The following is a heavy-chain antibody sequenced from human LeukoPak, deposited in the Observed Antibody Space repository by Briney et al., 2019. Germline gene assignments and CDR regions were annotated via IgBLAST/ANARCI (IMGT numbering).Heavy chain of an antibody. D-gene: IGHD3-9*01. CDR2: ISGSGGST. CDR3: AKVWYRSYYHILTGYYSDY. J-gene: IGHJ4*02. CDR1: GFTFSSYA. Sequence: GGSLRLSCAASGFTFSSYAMSWVRQAPGKGLEWVSAISGSGGSTYYADSVKGRFTISRDNSKNTLYLQMNSLRAEDTAVYYCAKVWYRSYYHILTGYYSDYWGQGTLVTVSS. V-gene: IGHV3-23*01.